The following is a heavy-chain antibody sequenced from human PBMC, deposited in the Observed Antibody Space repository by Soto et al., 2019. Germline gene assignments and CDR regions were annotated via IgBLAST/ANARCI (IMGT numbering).Heavy chain of an antibody. V-gene: IGHV4-4*07. J-gene: IGHJ6*02. CDR1: GGSISSYY. D-gene: IGHD6-13*01. CDR3: ARGQGSSSWSYYGMDV. CDR2: IYTSGST. Sequence: SETLSLTCTVSGGSISSYYWSWIRQPAGKGLEWIGRIYTSGSTNYNPSLKSRVTMSVDTSKNQFSLRLSSVTAADTAVYYCARGQGSSSWSYYGMDVWGQGTTVTVSS.